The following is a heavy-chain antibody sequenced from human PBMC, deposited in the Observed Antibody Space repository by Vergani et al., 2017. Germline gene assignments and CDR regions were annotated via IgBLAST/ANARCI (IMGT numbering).Heavy chain of an antibody. CDR3: ASIAVKRRTCGYFDY. J-gene: IGHJ4*02. CDR2: IWYDGSNK. Sequence: QVQLVESGGGVVQPGRSLRLSCAASGFTFSSYGMHWVRQAPGKGLEWVAVIWYDGSNKYDADSVKGRFTISRDNSKNTLYLQMNSLRAEDTAVYYCASIAVKRRTCGYFDYWGQGTLVTVSS. D-gene: IGHD6-19*01. V-gene: IGHV3-33*01. CDR1: GFTFSSYG.